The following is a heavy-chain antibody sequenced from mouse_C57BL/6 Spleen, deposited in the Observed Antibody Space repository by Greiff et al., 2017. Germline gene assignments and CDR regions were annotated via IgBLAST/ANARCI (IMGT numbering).Heavy chain of an antibody. V-gene: IGHV1-55*01. J-gene: IGHJ1*03. D-gene: IGHD1-1*01. Sequence: QVQLQQPGAELVKPGASVKMSCKASGYTFTSYWITWVKQRPGQGLEWIGDIYPGSGSTNYTEKFKSKATLTVDTSSSTAYMQLSSLTSEDSAVYSCARETDYYGSSYGYFDVWGTGTTVTVSA. CDR1: GYTFTSYW. CDR3: ARETDYYGSSYGYFDV. CDR2: IYPGSGST.